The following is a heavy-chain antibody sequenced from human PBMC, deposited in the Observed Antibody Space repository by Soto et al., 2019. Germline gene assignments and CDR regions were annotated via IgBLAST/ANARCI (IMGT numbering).Heavy chain of an antibody. D-gene: IGHD3-22*01. CDR1: GGSFTGYY. Sequence: SETLSLTCGIYGGSFTGYYWIWLRQHPARGLEWIGESDHSESTNYNPSLKSRVTISIDASKNQFSLKLSSVTAAGTALYIRGNYFDRADGMDVWGQGTTVTVSS. CDR3: GNYFDRADGMDV. V-gene: IGHV4-34*01. CDR2: SDHSEST. J-gene: IGHJ6*02.